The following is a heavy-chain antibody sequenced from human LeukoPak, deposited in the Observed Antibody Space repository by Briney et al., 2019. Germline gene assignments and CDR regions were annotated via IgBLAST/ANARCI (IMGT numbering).Heavy chain of an antibody. Sequence: GESLKISCKASGYTITNYWIGWVRHTPGRGLEWMGIIHPGDSDTRYRTSFQGQVTMSVDESTSTAYLHWTSLKASDTAIYYCARHAGYCTGGKCYSFYYFDYWGQGTLVTVSS. J-gene: IGHJ4*02. CDR3: ARHAGYCTGGKCYSFYYFDY. CDR2: IHPGDSDT. CDR1: GYTITNYW. D-gene: IGHD2-15*01. V-gene: IGHV5-51*01.